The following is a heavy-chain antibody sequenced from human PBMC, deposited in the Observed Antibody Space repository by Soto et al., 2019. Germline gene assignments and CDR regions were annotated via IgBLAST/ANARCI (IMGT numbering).Heavy chain of an antibody. CDR2: IEYSGST. Sequence: SETLSLTCTVSGVPISSYYWTWIRQPPGKGLEWIGYIEYSGSTNYNPSLKSRATISVDRSKNQLSLKLSSVTTADTAVYYCASTYESSPNSVWGQGPTVTVS. D-gene: IGHD3-22*01. V-gene: IGHV4-59*01. J-gene: IGHJ6*02. CDR1: GVPISSYY. CDR3: ASTYESSPNSV.